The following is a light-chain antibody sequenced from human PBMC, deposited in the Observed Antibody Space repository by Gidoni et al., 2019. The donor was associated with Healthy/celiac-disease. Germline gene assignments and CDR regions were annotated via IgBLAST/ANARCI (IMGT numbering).Light chain of an antibody. Sequence: AFRMTHSPSSFSASTGDRVTITCRPSQGSSSYLAWYQQKPGKAPKLLIYAASTLQRGVPSRFSGSGSGTDFTLTISCLQSEDVATYYGQQYYSYPRTFGQGTKVEIK. J-gene: IGKJ1*01. CDR1: QGSSSY. CDR2: AAS. CDR3: QQYYSYPRT. V-gene: IGKV1-8*01.